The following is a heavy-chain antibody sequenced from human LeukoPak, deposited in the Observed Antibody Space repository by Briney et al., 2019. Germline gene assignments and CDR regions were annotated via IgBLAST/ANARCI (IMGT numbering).Heavy chain of an antibody. V-gene: IGHV3-48*01. CDR2: ISSSSSTI. D-gene: IGHD4-17*01. CDR3: ARRMTSVTQNFDY. Sequence: GGSLRLSCAASGFTFSSYSMDWVRQAPGKGLEWVSYISSSSSTIYYADSVKGRFTISRDNAKNSLYLQMNSLRAEDTAVYYCARRMTSVTQNFDYWGQGTLVTVSS. CDR1: GFTFSSYS. J-gene: IGHJ4*02.